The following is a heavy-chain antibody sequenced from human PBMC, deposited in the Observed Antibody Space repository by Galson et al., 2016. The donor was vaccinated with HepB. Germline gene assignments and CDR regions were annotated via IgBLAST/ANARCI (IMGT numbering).Heavy chain of an antibody. D-gene: IGHD2-2*01. CDR1: GFTFSSFW. CDR2: IKEDGSEK. J-gene: IGHJ5*02. V-gene: IGHV3-7*04. Sequence: SLRLSCAASGFTFSSFWMSWVRQAPGKGLEWVANIKEDGSEKYYVDSVKGRFTIPRDNAKNSLYLQMNTLRAEDTAVYYCARDIVVEPGAMDWFDPWGQGTLVTVSS. CDR3: ARDIVVEPGAMDWFDP.